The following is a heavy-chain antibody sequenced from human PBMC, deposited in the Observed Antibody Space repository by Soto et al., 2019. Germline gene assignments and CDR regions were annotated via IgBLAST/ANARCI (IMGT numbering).Heavy chain of an antibody. CDR2: ISDGGGDT. D-gene: IGHD1-1*01. CDR3: AKDFYIGNIGTFFDY. CDR1: GFTFSDYA. J-gene: IGHJ4*02. Sequence: PGGSLRHSCEASGFTFSDYAMIWVRQTPGKGLEWVSVISDGGGDTFYADSVKGRFTISRDNSKNTLTLHMNILRPEDTALYYCAKDFYIGNIGTFFDYWGQGSLVTVSS. V-gene: IGHV3-23*01.